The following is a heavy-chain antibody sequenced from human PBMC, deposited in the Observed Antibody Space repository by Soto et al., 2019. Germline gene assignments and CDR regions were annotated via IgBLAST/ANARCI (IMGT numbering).Heavy chain of an antibody. D-gene: IGHD3-22*01. CDR1: GYTFTSYG. CDR2: ISAYNGNT. V-gene: IGHV1-18*01. J-gene: IGHJ4*02. CDR3: ARDGYYDSSGYRSDFDY. Sequence: QVQLVQSGAEVKKPGASVKVSCRASGYTFTSYGISWVRQAPGQGLEWMGWISAYNGNTNYAQKLQGRVTMTTDTSTSTAYMELRSLRSDDTAVYYCARDGYYDSSGYRSDFDYWGQGTLVTVSS.